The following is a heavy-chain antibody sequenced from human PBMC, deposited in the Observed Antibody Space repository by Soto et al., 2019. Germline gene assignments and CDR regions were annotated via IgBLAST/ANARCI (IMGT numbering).Heavy chain of an antibody. CDR2: ISYAGSNK. CDR3: EKDILMVRAVTSPHGMDV. D-gene: IGHD3-10*01. J-gene: IGHJ6*02. Sequence: QVQLVESGGGVVQPGRSLRLSCAASGFTFSSYGMHWVRQAPGKGLEWVAVISYAGSNKYYADSVKGRFTLSRDNSKNSLYLQMNLLSAEKTASYSWEKDILMVRAVTSPHGMDVWGQSNTVTASS. V-gene: IGHV3-30*18. CDR1: GFTFSSYG.